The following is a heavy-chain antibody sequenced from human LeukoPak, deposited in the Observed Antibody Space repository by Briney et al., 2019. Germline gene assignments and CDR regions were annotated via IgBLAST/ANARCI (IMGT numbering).Heavy chain of an antibody. J-gene: IGHJ4*02. Sequence: ASVKVSRKASGYTFTSYYMHWVRQAPGQGLEWMGIINPSGGSTSYAQKFQGRVTMTRDTSTSTVYMELSSLRSEDTAVYYCARDSPGYTHAEALDYWGQGTLVTVSS. CDR1: GYTFTSYY. CDR3: ARDSPGYTHAEALDY. CDR2: INPSGGST. V-gene: IGHV1-46*01. D-gene: IGHD5-18*01.